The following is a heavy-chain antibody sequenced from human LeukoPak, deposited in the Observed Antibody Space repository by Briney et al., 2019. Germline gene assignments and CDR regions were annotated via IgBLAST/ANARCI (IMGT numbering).Heavy chain of an antibody. CDR3: TRLGYCSGDTCFSASHY. CDR1: GYTFSNYW. Sequence: GESLKISCQGSGYTFSNYWIGWVRQMPGKGLEWMGIIYPGDSNTRYSPSLQGQVTISADKSISTAYLQWSSLKASDNGIYYCTRLGYCSGDTCFSASHYWGQGTLVTVSS. CDR2: IYPGDSNT. V-gene: IGHV5-51*01. D-gene: IGHD2-15*01. J-gene: IGHJ4*02.